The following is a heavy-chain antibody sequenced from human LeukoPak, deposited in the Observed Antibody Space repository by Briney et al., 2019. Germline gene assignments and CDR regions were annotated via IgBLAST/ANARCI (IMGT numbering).Heavy chain of an antibody. Sequence: SETLSLTCAVYGGSFSGYYWSWIRQPPGKGLEWIGEINHSGSTNYNPSLKSRVTISVDTSKHQFSLKLSSVAAADTAVYYCARRGRKRSFIAAWGQGTLVTVSS. J-gene: IGHJ4*02. D-gene: IGHD3-16*02. CDR2: INHSGST. V-gene: IGHV4-34*01. CDR1: GGSFSGYY. CDR3: ARRGRKRSFIAA.